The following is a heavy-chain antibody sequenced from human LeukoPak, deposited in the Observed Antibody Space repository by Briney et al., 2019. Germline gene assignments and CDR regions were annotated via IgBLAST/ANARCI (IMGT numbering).Heavy chain of an antibody. D-gene: IGHD2-8*02. CDR2: ISASGVST. J-gene: IGHJ4*02. V-gene: IGHV3-23*01. CDR1: GFTFSDSA. CDR3: AKDSKEKLVKVTGGGFDY. Sequence: TGGSLRLSCAASGFTFSDSAMTWVRRAPGKGLEWVSLISASGVSTYYADSVKGRFTISRDNSKSTLYLQMNSLRAEDTAIYYCAKDSKEKLVKVTGGGFDYWGQGALVTVSS.